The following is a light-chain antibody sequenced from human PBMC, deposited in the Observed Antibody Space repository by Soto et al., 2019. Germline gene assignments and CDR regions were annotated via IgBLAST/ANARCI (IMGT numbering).Light chain of an antibody. CDR1: QSISTW. CDR2: DAS. Sequence: DIQLTQSPSTLSASIGDRVTITCRASQSISTWLAWYQQKPGKAPKLLISDASGLESGVPSQFSGSGSGTEFTLTISGLQPDDFATYYCQQYKSYSPRTFGRGTK. V-gene: IGKV1-5*01. J-gene: IGKJ1*01. CDR3: QQYKSYSPRT.